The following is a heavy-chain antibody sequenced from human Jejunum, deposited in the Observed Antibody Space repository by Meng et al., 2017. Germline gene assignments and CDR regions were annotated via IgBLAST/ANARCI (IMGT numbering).Heavy chain of an antibody. J-gene: IGHJ4*02. CDR1: GYTFIDYA. V-gene: IGHV7-4-1*02. CDR2: INTNTGNP. D-gene: IGHD5-12*01. Sequence: QVQLVQSGSELEKHGASVKVSCKASGYTFIDYALYWVRQAPGQGLEWMGWINTNTGNPRYAQGFAGRFAFSLDTSVSTAFLQISSLKPEDSGVYYCARGGSGYDPADYWGQGTLVTVSS. CDR3: ARGGSGYDPADY.